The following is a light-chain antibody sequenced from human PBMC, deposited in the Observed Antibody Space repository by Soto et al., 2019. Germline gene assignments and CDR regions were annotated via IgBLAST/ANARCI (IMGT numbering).Light chain of an antibody. CDR1: SSDVDGYDY. Sequence: ALTQPASVSGSPGQSITISCTGTSSDVDGYDYVSWYQQHPGKAPKLMIYEVNNRPSGVSTRFSGSKSGNTASLTISGLQADDEADYYCTSYTSSSTYVFGTGTKVTVL. CDR3: TSYTSSSTYV. J-gene: IGLJ1*01. CDR2: EVN. V-gene: IGLV2-14*01.